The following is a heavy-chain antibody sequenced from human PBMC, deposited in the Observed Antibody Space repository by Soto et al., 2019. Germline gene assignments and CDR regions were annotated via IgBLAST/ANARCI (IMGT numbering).Heavy chain of an antibody. CDR1: GGSVRGYY. CDR2: INHSGST. D-gene: IGHD2-2*02. Sequence: LSLTCAVYGGSVRGYYWSWIRQPPGKGLEWIGEINHSGSTNYNPSLKSRVTISVDTSKNQFSLKLSSVTAADTAVYYCARIVVVPAAIRGYYYYGMDVWGQGTTVTVSS. V-gene: IGHV4-34*01. CDR3: ARIVVVPAAIRGYYYYGMDV. J-gene: IGHJ6*02.